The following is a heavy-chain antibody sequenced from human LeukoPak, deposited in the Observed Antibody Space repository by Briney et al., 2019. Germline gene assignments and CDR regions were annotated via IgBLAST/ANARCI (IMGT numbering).Heavy chain of an antibody. CDR1: GGSMTNYY. J-gene: IGHJ4*02. CDR2: ISGTGNT. Sequence: SETLSLTSIVSGGSMTNYYWHWIRQSAGEGLEWLGHISGTGNTDFNPSLNSRLTISIDKSQNQFSLKLKSVTAADTAVYYCARGGSSSWYPIMKWGQGILVSVSS. D-gene: IGHD2-2*01. V-gene: IGHV4-4*07. CDR3: ARGGSSSWYPIMK.